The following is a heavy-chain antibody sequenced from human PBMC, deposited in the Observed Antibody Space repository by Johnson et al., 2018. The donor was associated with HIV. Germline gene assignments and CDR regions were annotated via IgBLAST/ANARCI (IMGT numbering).Heavy chain of an antibody. CDR2: ISYDGSNK. CDR1: GFTFSNAW. J-gene: IGHJ3*02. D-gene: IGHD1-26*01. V-gene: IGHV3-30*03. CDR3: AGVMGATQVMGAFDI. Sequence: QVQLVESGGGMVKPGGSLRLSCAASGFTFSNAWMSWVRQAPGKGLEWVAVISYDGSNKYYADSVKGRFTISRDNSKNTLYLQMNSLGAEDTAVYYCAGVMGATQVMGAFDIWGQGTMVTVSS.